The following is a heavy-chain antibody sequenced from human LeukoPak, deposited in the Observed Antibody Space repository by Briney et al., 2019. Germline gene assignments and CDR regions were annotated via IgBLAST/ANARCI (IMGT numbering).Heavy chain of an antibody. J-gene: IGHJ4*02. D-gene: IGHD2-15*01. CDR2: IWYDGSIK. CDR3: ARAVGPFDY. Sequence: GGSLRLSCAASGFTFSTYGMHWVRQAPGKGLEWVAVIWYDGSIKCYSDAAKGRFTISRDNSKNTLHLQMNSLRVEDTAVYYCARAVGPFDYWGQGALVTVSS. CDR1: GFTFSTYG. V-gene: IGHV3-33*01.